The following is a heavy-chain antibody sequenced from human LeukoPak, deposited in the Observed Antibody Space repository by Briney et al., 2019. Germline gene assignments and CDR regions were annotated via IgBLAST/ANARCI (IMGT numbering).Heavy chain of an antibody. D-gene: IGHD5-24*01. Sequence: SETLSLTCTVSGVSISSYYWGWIRQPPGKGLEWIGSIYYSGSTYYNPSLKSRVTMSVDTSKNQFSLKLSSVTAADTAVYYCARSKDIRMGSKRGIEMDYWGQGTLVTVSS. CDR2: IYYSGST. V-gene: IGHV4-39*07. J-gene: IGHJ4*02. CDR3: ARSKDIRMGSKRGIEMDY. CDR1: GVSISSYY.